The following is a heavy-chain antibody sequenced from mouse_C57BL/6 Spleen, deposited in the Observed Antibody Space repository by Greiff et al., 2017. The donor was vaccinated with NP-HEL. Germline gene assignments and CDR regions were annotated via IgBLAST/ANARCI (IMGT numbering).Heavy chain of an antibody. CDR1: GYTFTSYW. J-gene: IGHJ4*01. CDR3: ARAGVEHYAMEY. V-gene: IGHV1-55*01. Sequence: VQLQQPGAELVKPGASVKMSCKASGYTFTSYWITWVKQRPGQGLEWIGDIYPGSGSTNYNEKFKSKATLTVDTSSSTAYMQLSSLTSEDSAVYYSARAGVEHYAMEYWGEGKPVTASS. D-gene: IGHD1-1*01. CDR2: IYPGSGST.